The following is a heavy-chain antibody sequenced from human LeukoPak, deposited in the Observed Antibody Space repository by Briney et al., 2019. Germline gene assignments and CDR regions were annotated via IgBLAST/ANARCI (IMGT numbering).Heavy chain of an antibody. V-gene: IGHV3-74*01. CDR3: ARAVPGLYYYYYMDV. J-gene: IGHJ6*03. D-gene: IGHD6-6*01. Sequence: GRSLRLSCAASGFTFSSYWMHWVRQAPGKGLVWVSRINSDGSSTSYADSVKGRFTISRDNAKNTLYLQMNSLRAEDTAVYYCARAVPGLYYYYYMDVWGKGTTVTVSS. CDR2: INSDGSST. CDR1: GFTFSSYW.